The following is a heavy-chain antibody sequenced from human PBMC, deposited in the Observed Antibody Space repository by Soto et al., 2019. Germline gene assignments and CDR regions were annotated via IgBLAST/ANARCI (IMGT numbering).Heavy chain of an antibody. CDR2: INAGNGNT. CDR3: ARDPSYYGMDV. V-gene: IGHV1-3*01. Sequence: ASVKVSCKASGYTFTSYDISWVRQAPGQGLEWMGWINAGNGNTKYSQKFQGRVTITRDTSASTAYMELSSLRSEDTAVYYCARDPSYYGMDVWGQGTTVTVSS. CDR1: GYTFTSYD. J-gene: IGHJ6*02.